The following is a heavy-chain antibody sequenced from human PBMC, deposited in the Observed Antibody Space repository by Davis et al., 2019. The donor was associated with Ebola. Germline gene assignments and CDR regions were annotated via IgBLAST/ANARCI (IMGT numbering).Heavy chain of an antibody. D-gene: IGHD3-22*01. J-gene: IGHJ4*02. Sequence: GESLKISCAASGFTFSSYWMSWVRQAPGKGLEWVANIKQDGSEKYYVDSVKGRFTISRDNAKNSLYLQMNSLRAEDTAVYYCARFYYDSSGYYDYWGQGTLVTVSS. CDR2: IKQDGSEK. CDR1: GFTFSSYW. V-gene: IGHV3-7*03. CDR3: ARFYYDSSGYYDY.